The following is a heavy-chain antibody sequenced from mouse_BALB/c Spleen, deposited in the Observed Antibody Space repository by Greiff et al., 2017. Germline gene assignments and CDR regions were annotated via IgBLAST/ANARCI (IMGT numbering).Heavy chain of an antibody. J-gene: IGHJ2*01. Sequence: VHLVESGPGLVAPSQSLSITCTVSGFSLTIYDISWIRQPPGKGLEWLGVIWTGGGTNYNSAFMSRLSISKDNSKSQVFLKMNSLQTDDTAIYYCVRAYYRYLDYWGQGTTLTVSS. CDR3: VRAYYRYLDY. CDR1: GFSLTIYD. V-gene: IGHV2-9-2*01. CDR2: IWTGGGT. D-gene: IGHD2-14*01.